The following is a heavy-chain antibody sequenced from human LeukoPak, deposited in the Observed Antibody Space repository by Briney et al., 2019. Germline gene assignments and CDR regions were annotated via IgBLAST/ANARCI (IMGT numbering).Heavy chain of an antibody. V-gene: IGHV3-74*01. CDR2: INGAANSA. J-gene: IGHJ6*03. CDR3: ARDRYYMDV. Sequence: GGSLRLSCAAYDYTFNSYWMHWVRHAPGKGLVWVSRINGAANSASYADSVEGRFTISRDNAKNTLYLQMNSLRVENTAVYYCARDRYYMDVWGKGTTVTVSS. CDR1: DYTFNSYW.